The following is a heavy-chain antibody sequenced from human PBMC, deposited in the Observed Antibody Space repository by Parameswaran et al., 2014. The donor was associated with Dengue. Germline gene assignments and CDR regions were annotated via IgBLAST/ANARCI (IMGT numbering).Heavy chain of an antibody. V-gene: IGHV3-72*01. Sequence: QMPGKGLEWVGRTRNKANSYTTEYAASVKGRFTISRDESKNSLYLQMNSLKTEDTAVYYCARVGRGYYFDSWGQGTLVTVSS. D-gene: IGHD1-26*01. CDR2: TRNKANSYTT. J-gene: IGHJ4*02. CDR3: ARVGRGYYFDS.